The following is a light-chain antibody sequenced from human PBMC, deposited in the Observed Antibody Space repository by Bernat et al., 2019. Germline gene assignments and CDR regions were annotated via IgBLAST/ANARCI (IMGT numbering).Light chain of an antibody. Sequence: DIVMTQSPLSLPVTPGEPASISCRSSQSLLHSNAYNHLDWYLQKPGQSPQLLIYLGSHRASGVPDRFSGSGSGTDVTRKISRVEAEDVGVYYCMQALQTPYTFGQGTKLEIK. V-gene: IGKV2-28*01. CDR2: LGS. CDR3: MQALQTPYT. J-gene: IGKJ2*01. CDR1: QSLLHSNAYNH.